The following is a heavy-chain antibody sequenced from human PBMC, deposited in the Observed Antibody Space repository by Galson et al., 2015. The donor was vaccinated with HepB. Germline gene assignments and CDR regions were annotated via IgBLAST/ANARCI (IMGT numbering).Heavy chain of an antibody. V-gene: IGHV3-33*05. D-gene: IGHD3-3*01. Sequence: SLRLSCAASGFTFSSYGIHWVRQAPGKGLEWVAGISYDGRSKYYGDSVKGRFTISRDNSKNTLSLQMNSLRVEDTAVYYCARGPQTYDFWSGFAYWGQGTLVTVSP. J-gene: IGHJ4*02. CDR2: ISYDGRSK. CDR1: GFTFSSYG. CDR3: ARGPQTYDFWSGFAY.